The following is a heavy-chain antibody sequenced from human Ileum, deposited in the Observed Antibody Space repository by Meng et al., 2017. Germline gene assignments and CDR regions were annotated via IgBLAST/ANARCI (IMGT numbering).Heavy chain of an antibody. Sequence: QVQLQESGPGLVKPSQTLSLNCTVSGGSITSGDYYWSWIRQPPGKGLEWIGYIFYTGATYSNPSLKSRVTVSLDTSKSQFSLKLSSVTAADTAIYFCARGAYLGSGYYFDYWGQGALVTVSS. CDR2: IFYTGAT. CDR1: GGSITSGDYY. J-gene: IGHJ4*02. CDR3: ARGAYLGSGYYFDY. V-gene: IGHV4-30-4*01. D-gene: IGHD3-10*01.